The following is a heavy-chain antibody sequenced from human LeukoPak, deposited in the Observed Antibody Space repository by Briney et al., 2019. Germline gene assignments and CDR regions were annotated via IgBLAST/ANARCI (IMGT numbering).Heavy chain of an antibody. J-gene: IGHJ6*02. CDR2: INSDGSTT. CDR1: GFTFRGYW. Sequence: GGSLRLSCAASGFTFRGYWMHWVRQAPGKGLVWVSRINSDGSTTTYADSVRGRFTISRDNSKNTLYLQMNSLRAEDTAVYYCARDPFDFWSGYPRSYGMDVWGQGTTVTVSS. CDR3: ARDPFDFWSGYPRSYGMDV. D-gene: IGHD3-3*01. V-gene: IGHV3-74*01.